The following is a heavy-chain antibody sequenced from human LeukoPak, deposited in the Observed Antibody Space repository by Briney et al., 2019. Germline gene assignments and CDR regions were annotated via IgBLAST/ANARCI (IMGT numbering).Heavy chain of an antibody. D-gene: IGHD4-17*01. CDR1: GFTVSSNY. CDR3: ASGMNYGDAAYFDY. Sequence: GGSLRLSCAASGFTVSSNYMSWVRQAPGKGLEWVSVIYSGGSTYYAGSVKGRFTISRDNSKNTLYLQMNSLRAEDTAVYYCASGMNYGDAAYFDYWGQGTLVTVSS. V-gene: IGHV3-66*02. CDR2: IYSGGST. J-gene: IGHJ4*02.